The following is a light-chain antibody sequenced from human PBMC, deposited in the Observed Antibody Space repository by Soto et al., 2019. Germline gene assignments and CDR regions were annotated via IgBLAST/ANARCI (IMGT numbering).Light chain of an antibody. Sequence: DIQMTQSPSSLSASVGDRVTITCRASQSITSYLNWYQQKPGKAPKLLIYNASTLQGGVPSRFSGSASGTDFTLTISSLQPEDFATYYCQQSYGTPLTFGQGTKVEIK. CDR2: NAS. V-gene: IGKV1-39*01. J-gene: IGKJ1*01. CDR1: QSITSY. CDR3: QQSYGTPLT.